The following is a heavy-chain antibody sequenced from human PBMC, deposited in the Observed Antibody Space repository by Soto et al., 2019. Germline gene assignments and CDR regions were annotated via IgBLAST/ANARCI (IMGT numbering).Heavy chain of an antibody. D-gene: IGHD6-6*01. CDR2: VNPKNGDT. CDR1: GYTFTDYF. Sequence: ASVKVSCKASGYTFTDYFLHWVRQAPGHGLEWMGWVNPKNGDTSYAQKFQDRVTMTRDTAISSAYMELTSLRSDDTAVYYCERPTASRELVYWGQGTPVTVSS. V-gene: IGHV1-2*02. CDR3: ERPTASRELVY. J-gene: IGHJ4*02.